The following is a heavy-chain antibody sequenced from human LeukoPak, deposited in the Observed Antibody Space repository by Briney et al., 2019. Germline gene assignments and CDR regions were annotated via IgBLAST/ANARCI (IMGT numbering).Heavy chain of an antibody. V-gene: IGHV3-11*01. D-gene: IGHD2-2*01. CDR1: GFNFSDFY. CDR3: AREASCSSTTCYFDY. Sequence: VGSLRLSCAASGFNFSDFYMSWIRQAPRKRLEWRSSISLSGSTITYAASVKGRVTVSRDNAKTSLFLQMNSLTAADTAVYYCAREASCSSTTCYFDYWGQGTLVTVSS. J-gene: IGHJ4*02. CDR2: ISLSGSTI.